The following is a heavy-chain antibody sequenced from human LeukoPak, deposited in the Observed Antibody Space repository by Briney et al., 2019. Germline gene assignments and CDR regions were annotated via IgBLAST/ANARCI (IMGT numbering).Heavy chain of an antibody. CDR3: ARTPIYSSSWAYFDY. V-gene: IGHV3-21*01. J-gene: IGHJ4*02. D-gene: IGHD6-13*01. CDR2: ISSFSTYI. Sequence: GGSLRLSCAASGFTFSSYSMNWVRQAPGKGLEWVSSISSFSTYIYYADSVKGRFTISRDNSKNTLYLQMNSLRAEDTAVYYCARTPIYSSSWAYFDYWGQGTLVTVSS. CDR1: GFTFSSYS.